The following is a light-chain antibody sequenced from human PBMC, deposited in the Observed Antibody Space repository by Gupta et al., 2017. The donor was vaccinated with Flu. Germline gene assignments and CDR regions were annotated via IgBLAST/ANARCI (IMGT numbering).Light chain of an antibody. J-gene: IGKJ2*01. CDR2: GAS. CDR1: QSVSSN. V-gene: IGKV3-15*01. CDR3: QQYNNWPYT. Sequence: EVVMTQSPATLSVSPGERATLSCRASQSVSSNLAWYQQTPGQAPRLLIYGASTRATGIPARFSGSGSGTEFTLTISSLQPEDFAVYYCQQYNNWPYTFGQGTKLEIK.